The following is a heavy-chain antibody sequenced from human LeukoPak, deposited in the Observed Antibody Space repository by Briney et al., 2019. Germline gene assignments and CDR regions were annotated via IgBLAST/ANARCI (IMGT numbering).Heavy chain of an antibody. CDR1: GFTFSSYS. CDR3: AREGSHPRLRQSVAGTHDAFDI. Sequence: GGSLRLSCAASGFTFSSYSMNWVRQAPGKGLEWVSSISSSSSYIYYADSVKGRFTISRDNAKNSLYLQMNSLRAEDTAVYYCAREGSHPRLRQSVAGTHDAFDIWGQGTMVTVSS. V-gene: IGHV3-21*01. CDR2: ISSSSSYI. J-gene: IGHJ3*02. D-gene: IGHD6-19*01.